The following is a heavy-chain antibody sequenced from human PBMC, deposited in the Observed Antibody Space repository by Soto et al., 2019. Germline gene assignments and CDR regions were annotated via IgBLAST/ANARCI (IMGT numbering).Heavy chain of an antibody. CDR3: ARDLSRYSSPHRIWYYYYGLDV. Sequence: SQTLSLTCAISGDSVSSNSAAWNWIRQSPSRGLEWLGRTYYRSKWYNDYAVSVKSRITINPDTSKNQFSLQLNSVTPEDTAVYYCARDLSRYSSPHRIWYYYYGLDVWGQGTTATVSS. D-gene: IGHD6-13*01. V-gene: IGHV6-1*01. CDR1: GDSVSSNSAA. J-gene: IGHJ6*02. CDR2: TYYRSKWYN.